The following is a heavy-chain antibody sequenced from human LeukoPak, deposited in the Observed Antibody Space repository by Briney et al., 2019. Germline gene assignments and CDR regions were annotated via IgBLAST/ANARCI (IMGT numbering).Heavy chain of an antibody. V-gene: IGHV1-2*02. D-gene: IGHD2-2*02. CDR3: ARNPPYCTSTSCYNDY. J-gene: IGHJ4*02. CDR2: INPNSGTT. CDR1: GYTFTIYY. Sequence: ASVKVSCKASGYTFTIYYMHWVRQAPGQGLEWMGWINPNSGTTSYAQRFQGRVTMARDTSISTAYMELSGLTSDDTAVYYCARNPPYCTSTSCYNDYWGQGTLVTVSS.